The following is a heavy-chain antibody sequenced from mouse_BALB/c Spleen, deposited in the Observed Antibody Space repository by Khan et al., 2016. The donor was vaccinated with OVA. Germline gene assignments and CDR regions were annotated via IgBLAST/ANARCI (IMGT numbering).Heavy chain of an antibody. CDR1: GFSLTNYG. CDR2: IWAGGRT. D-gene: IGHD2-1*01. V-gene: IGHV2-9*02. J-gene: IGHJ1*01. Sequence: VELVESGPAMVEPSQSLSITCTVSGFSLTNYGVHWVRQPPGKGLEWLGLIWAGGRTNYNSALMSRLSISKDNSKSQVFLKMNSLQADDTAIYYCARFFGNYRWYFDVWGAGTTVTVSS. CDR3: ARFFGNYRWYFDV.